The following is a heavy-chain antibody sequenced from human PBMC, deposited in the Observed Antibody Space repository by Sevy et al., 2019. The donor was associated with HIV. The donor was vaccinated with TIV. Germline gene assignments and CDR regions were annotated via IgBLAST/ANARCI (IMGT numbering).Heavy chain of an antibody. D-gene: IGHD2-21*01. J-gene: IGHJ3*02. CDR3: AKDGVEMAHHDAFDI. CDR1: GFTFSSYA. V-gene: IGHV3-23*01. Sequence: GESLKISCAASGFTFSSYAMSWVRQAPGKGLEWVSAISGSGGSTYYADSVKGRFTISRDNSKNTLYLQMNSLRAEDTAVYYCAKDGVEMAHHDAFDIWGQGTMVTVSS. CDR2: ISGSGGST.